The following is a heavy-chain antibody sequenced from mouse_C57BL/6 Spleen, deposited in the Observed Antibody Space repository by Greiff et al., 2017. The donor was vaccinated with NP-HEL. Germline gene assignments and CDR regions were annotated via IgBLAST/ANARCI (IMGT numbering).Heavy chain of an antibody. J-gene: IGHJ2*01. CDR1: GYTFTSYW. D-gene: IGHD2-5*01. CDR3: ARRYYSNYGGYYFDY. CDR2: IDPSDSYT. Sequence: QVQLKQPGAELVMPGASVKLSCKASGYTFTSYWMHWVKQRPGQGLEWIGEIDPSDSYTNYNQKFKGKSTLTVDKSSSTAYMQLSSLTSEDSAVYYCARRYYSNYGGYYFDYWGQGTTLTVSS. V-gene: IGHV1-69*01.